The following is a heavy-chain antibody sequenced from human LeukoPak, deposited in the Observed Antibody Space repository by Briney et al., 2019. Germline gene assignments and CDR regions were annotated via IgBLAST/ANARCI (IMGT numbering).Heavy chain of an antibody. J-gene: IGHJ4*02. CDR1: GGSFSGYY. Sequence: SETLSLTCAVYGGSFSGYYWSWIRQPPGKGLEWIGEINHSGSTNYNPSLKSRVTISVDTSKNQFSLKLSSVTAAHTAVYYCARTLDSVPAAHFDYWGQGTLVTVSS. D-gene: IGHD2-2*01. V-gene: IGHV4-34*01. CDR2: INHSGST. CDR3: ARTLDSVPAAHFDY.